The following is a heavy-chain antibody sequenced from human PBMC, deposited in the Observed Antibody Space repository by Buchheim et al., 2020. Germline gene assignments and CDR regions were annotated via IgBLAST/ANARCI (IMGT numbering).Heavy chain of an antibody. J-gene: IGHJ6*02. CDR3: ARGPGDFYYYGMDV. CDR2: IYYSGST. V-gene: IGHV4-59*01. D-gene: IGHD7-27*01. CDR1: GGSISSYY. Sequence: QVQLQESGPGLVKPSETLSLTCTVSGGSISSYYWSWIRQPPGKGLEWIGYIYYSGSTNYNPSLKSRVTISVDTSKNQFSLKLSSVTAAHTAVYYCARGPGDFYYYGMDVWGQGTT.